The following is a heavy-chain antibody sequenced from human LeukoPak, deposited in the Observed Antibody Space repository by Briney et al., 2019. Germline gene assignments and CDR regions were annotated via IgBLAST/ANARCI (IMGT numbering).Heavy chain of an antibody. CDR2: IKQDGSEK. J-gene: IGHJ6*02. V-gene: IGHV3-7*01. CDR1: GFTFSSYW. D-gene: IGHD5-24*01. Sequence: GGSLRLSCAASGFTFSSYWMSWVRQAPGKGREWVANIKQDGSEKYYVDFVKGRFTISRDNAKNSLYLQMNSLRAEDTTVYYCARALGMLQPYYYDYGMDVWGQGTTVTVSS. CDR3: ARALGMLQPYYYDYGMDV.